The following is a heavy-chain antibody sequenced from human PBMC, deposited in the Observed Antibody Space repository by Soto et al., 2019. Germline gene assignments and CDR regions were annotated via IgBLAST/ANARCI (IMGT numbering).Heavy chain of an antibody. CDR1: GYTFTNYG. J-gene: IGHJ4*02. V-gene: IGHV1-18*01. CDR2: ISTYNGNT. D-gene: IGHD1-26*01. Sequence: ASVKVSCKASGYTFTNYGISWVRQAPGQGLEWMGWISTYNGNTNYAQKLQGRVTMTTDTSTSTAHMELRSLRSDDTAIYYCASTSGSSLLVDCWGQGTLVTVSS. CDR3: ASTSGSSLLVDC.